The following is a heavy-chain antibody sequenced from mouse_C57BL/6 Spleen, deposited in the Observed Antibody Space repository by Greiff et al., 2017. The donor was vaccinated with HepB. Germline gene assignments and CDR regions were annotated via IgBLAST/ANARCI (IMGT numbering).Heavy chain of an antibody. CDR2: INPNNGGT. J-gene: IGHJ3*01. Sequence: VQLQQSGPELVKPGASVKISCKASGYTFTDYYMNWVKQSHGKSLEWIGDINPNNGGTSYNQKFKGKATLTVDKSSSTAYMELRSLTSEDSAVYYCARSGHYGSTAWFAYWGQGTLVTVSA. CDR1: GYTFTDYY. D-gene: IGHD1-1*01. CDR3: ARSGHYGSTAWFAY. V-gene: IGHV1-26*01.